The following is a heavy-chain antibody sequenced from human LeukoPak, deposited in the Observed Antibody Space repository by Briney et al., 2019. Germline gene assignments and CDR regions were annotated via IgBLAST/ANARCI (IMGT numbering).Heavy chain of an antibody. CDR2: ISSSGSTI. CDR3: ARKAFWSGYYRYY. CDR1: GFTFSDYY. J-gene: IGHJ4*02. V-gene: IGHV3-11*01. Sequence: GGSLRLSCAASGFTFSDYYMSWIRQAPGKGLGWVSYISSSGSTIYYADSVKGRFTISRDNAKNSLYLQMNSLRAEDTAVYYCARKAFWSGYYRYYWGQGTLVTVSS. D-gene: IGHD3-3*01.